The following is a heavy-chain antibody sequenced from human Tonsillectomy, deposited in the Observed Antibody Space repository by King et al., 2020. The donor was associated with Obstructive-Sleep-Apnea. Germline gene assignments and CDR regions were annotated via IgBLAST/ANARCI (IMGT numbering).Heavy chain of an antibody. CDR3: ARDQGEGYSYGYLFDY. V-gene: IGHV4-59*01. J-gene: IGHJ4*02. CDR2: IYYSGST. Sequence: PLQESGPGLVKPSETLSLTCTVSGGSISSYYWSWIRQPPGKGLEWIGYIYYSGSTNYNPSLKSRVTISVDTSKNQFSLKLSSVTAADTAVYYCARDQGEGYSYGYLFDYWGQGTLVTVSS. CDR1: GGSISSYY. D-gene: IGHD5-18*01.